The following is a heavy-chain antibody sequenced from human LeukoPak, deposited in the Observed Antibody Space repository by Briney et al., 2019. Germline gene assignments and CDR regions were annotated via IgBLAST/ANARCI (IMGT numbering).Heavy chain of an antibody. J-gene: IGHJ4*02. CDR2: IYYSGST. Sequence: SETLSLTCTVSGGSISSNIYYWGWIRQPPGKGLEWIGSIYYSGSTYYSPSLKSRLTISIDTSKNQFSLKLTSVTAADTAVYYCARREGGYCSGSTTSCNHFDYWGQGTLVTVSS. D-gene: IGHD2-15*01. V-gene: IGHV4-39*01. CDR1: GGSISSNIYY. CDR3: ARREGGYCSGSTTSCNHFDY.